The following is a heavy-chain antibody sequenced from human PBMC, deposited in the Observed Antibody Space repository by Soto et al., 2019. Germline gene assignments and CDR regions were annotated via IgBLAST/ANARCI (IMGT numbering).Heavy chain of an antibody. D-gene: IGHD3-3*01. CDR1: GFTFSSYG. V-gene: IGHV3-33*01. CDR2: IWYDGSNK. J-gene: IGHJ5*02. Sequence: GGSLRLSCAAAGFTFSSYGMHWVRQAPGKGLEWVAVIWYDGSNKYYADSVKGRFTISRDNAKNTLYLQMNSLRDEDTAVYYCARESRFLEWLSLNWFDPWGQGTLVTVSS. CDR3: ARESRFLEWLSLNWFDP.